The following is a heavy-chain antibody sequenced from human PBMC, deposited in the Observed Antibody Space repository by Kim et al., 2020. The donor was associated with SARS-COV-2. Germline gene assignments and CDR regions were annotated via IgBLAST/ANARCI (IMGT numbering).Heavy chain of an antibody. D-gene: IGHD4-4*01. CDR2: FFKSGST. V-gene: IGHV4-59*13. CDR3: ASWDYSDNAGLAL. Sequence: SETLSLTCTASGAPISSYYWVWVRQSPGKGLEWMATFFKSGSTSSNPSLKSRVTISADTSNNQFSLQLSSVTAAGTAVYYCASWDYSDNAGLALWGQGTLVTVS. J-gene: IGHJ4*02. CDR1: GAPISSYY.